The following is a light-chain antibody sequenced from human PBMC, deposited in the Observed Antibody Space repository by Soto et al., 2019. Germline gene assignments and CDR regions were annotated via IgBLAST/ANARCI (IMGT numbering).Light chain of an antibody. CDR2: LGS. J-gene: IGKJ2*01. CDR3: MQALQTPPT. Sequence: DIVMTQSPLSLPVTPGEPASISCRSSQSLLHRNGYNYLDWRLQKPGQSPQLLIYLGSNRASGVPDRFSASGSGTDFTLKISRVEAEDVGVYYCMQALQTPPTFGQGTKLEIK. CDR1: QSLLHRNGYNY. V-gene: IGKV2-28*01.